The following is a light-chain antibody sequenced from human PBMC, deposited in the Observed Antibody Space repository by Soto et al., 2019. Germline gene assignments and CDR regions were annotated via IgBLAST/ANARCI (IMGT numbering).Light chain of an antibody. Sequence: EIVLTQSPATLSLSPGERVTHSCRASQNVSTYLAWYQQKPGQAPRLLIYDASDRATGIPARFSGSGSGTDFTLTISSLEPEDFAVYYCQQRTNWLTFGPGTKVDIK. CDR1: QNVSTY. CDR3: QQRTNWLT. CDR2: DAS. V-gene: IGKV3-11*01. J-gene: IGKJ3*01.